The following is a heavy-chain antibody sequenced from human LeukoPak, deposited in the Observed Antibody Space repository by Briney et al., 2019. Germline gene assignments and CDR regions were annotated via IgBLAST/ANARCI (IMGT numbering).Heavy chain of an antibody. J-gene: IGHJ4*02. D-gene: IGHD5-18*01. CDR2: LSGSGSST. CDR3: AKDLSYGFDY. CDR1: GFTFNTYA. Sequence: PGGSLRLSCAGPGFTFNTYAMSWVRQAPGKGLEWVSALSGSGSSTYYADSVKGRFTISRDNSKNTLYLQMNSLRAEDTAVYYCAKDLSYGFDYWGQGTLVTVSS. V-gene: IGHV3-23*01.